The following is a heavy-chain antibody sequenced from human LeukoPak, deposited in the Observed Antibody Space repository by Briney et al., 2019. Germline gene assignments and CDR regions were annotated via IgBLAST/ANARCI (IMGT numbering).Heavy chain of an antibody. D-gene: IGHD1-26*01. CDR1: GFTFDDYA. J-gene: IGHJ4*02. Sequence: GGSLRLSCAASGFTFDDYAMHWVRQAPGKGLEWVSGISWNSGSIGDADSVKGRFTISRDNAKNSLYLQMNSLRAEDTALYYCAKDIVGATTNYFDYWGQGTLVTVSS. CDR2: ISWNSGSI. V-gene: IGHV3-9*01. CDR3: AKDIVGATTNYFDY.